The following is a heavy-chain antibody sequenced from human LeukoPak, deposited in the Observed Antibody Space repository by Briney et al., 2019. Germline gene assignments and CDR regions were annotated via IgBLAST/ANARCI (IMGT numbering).Heavy chain of an antibody. J-gene: IGHJ3*02. CDR1: GDTFNTFA. V-gene: IGHV1-69*13. CDR2: IIPMFGTA. Sequence: ASVKVSCKASGDTFNTFAISWVRQAPGQGLEWMGGIIPMFGTANYAQKFQGRLTITADESTSTAYMELSSLRSEDTAVYYCARAGLWDFSDTSGYHNAAFDIWGQGTMVTVSS. D-gene: IGHD3-22*01. CDR3: ARAGLWDFSDTSGYHNAAFDI.